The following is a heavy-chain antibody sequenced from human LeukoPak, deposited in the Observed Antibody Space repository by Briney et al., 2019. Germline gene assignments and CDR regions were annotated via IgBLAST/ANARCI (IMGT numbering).Heavy chain of an antibody. V-gene: IGHV3-21*04. J-gene: IGHJ3*01. D-gene: IGHD4-11*01. Sequence: GGSLRLSCAASGFTFSSYSMNWVRQAPGKGLEWVSSISSTSRYIYYADSVKGRFTISRDNSKNTLYLQMNSLKAEDAAVYYCANEYSKGDVWGQGTVVTVSS. CDR1: GFTFSSYS. CDR2: ISSTSRYI. CDR3: ANEYSKGDV.